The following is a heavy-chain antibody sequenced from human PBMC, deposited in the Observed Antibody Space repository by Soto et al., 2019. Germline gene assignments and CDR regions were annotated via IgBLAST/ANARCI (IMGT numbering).Heavy chain of an antibody. CDR1: GFTFSSYS. CDR2: ISSSSSYI. D-gene: IGHD1-26*01. CDR3: ARDPNSRSHYFDY. Sequence: GGSLRLSCAASGFTFSSYSMNWVRQAPGKGLEWVSSISSSSSYIYYADSVKGRFTISRDNAKNSLYLQMNSLRAEDTAVYYCARDPNSRSHYFDYWGQGTLVTVSS. J-gene: IGHJ4*02. V-gene: IGHV3-21*01.